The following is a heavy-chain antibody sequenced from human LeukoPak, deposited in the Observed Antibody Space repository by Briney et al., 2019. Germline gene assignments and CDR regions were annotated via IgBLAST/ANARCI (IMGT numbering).Heavy chain of an antibody. D-gene: IGHD3-10*01. CDR2: ISPSGTNT. V-gene: IGHV3-23*01. J-gene: IGHJ4*02. CDR1: GFTFNSYA. CDR3: AKRGGYETMAAFDY. Sequence: GGSLRLSCAASGFTFNSYAMSWVRQAPGKGLEWVSAISPSGTNTYYADSVKGRFTISRANPKNTLYLQMSSLRAEDSAVYYCAKRGGYETMAAFDYWGQGTLVTVSS.